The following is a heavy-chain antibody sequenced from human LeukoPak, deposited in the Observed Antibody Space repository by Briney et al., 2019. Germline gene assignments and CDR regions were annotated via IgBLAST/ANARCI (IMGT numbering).Heavy chain of an antibody. D-gene: IGHD6-13*01. CDR1: GGSISSGGYY. CDR3: ARARQQLVRLDY. CDR2: IYHSGST. Sequence: PSETLSLTCTVSGGSISSGGYYWSWIRQPPGKGLEWIGYIYHSGSTYYNPSLKSRVTISVDRSKNQFSLKLSSVTAADTAVYYCARARQQLVRLDYWGQGTLVTVSS. V-gene: IGHV4-30-2*01. J-gene: IGHJ4*02.